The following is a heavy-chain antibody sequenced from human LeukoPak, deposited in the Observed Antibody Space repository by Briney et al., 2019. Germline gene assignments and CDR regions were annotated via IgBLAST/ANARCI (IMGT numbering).Heavy chain of an antibody. Sequence: SVKVSCKASGGTFSSYAISWVRQAPGQGLEWMGGIIPIFGTANYAQKFQGRVTITTDESTSTAYMELSSLRSEDTAVYYCARGRMGYSSSYFFDYWGQGTLVTVSS. CDR1: GGTFSSYA. J-gene: IGHJ4*02. D-gene: IGHD6-13*01. V-gene: IGHV1-69*05. CDR3: ARGRMGYSSSYFFDY. CDR2: IIPIFGTA.